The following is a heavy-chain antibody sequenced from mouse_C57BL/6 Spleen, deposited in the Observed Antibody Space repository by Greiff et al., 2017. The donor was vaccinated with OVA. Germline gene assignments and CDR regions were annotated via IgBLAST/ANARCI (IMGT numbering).Heavy chain of an antibody. J-gene: IGHJ4*01. V-gene: IGHV1-7*01. D-gene: IGHD1-1*01. Sequence: QVQLQQSGAELAKPGASVKLSCKASGYTFTSYWMHWVKQRPGQGLEWIGYINPSSGYTKYNQKFKDKATLTADKSSSTAYMQLSSLTYEDSAVYYCARITTVASYAMDDWGQGTSVTVSS. CDR2: INPSSGYT. CDR3: ARITTVASYAMDD. CDR1: GYTFTSYW.